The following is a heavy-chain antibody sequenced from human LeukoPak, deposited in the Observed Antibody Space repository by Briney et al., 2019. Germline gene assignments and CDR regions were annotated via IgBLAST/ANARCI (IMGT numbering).Heavy chain of an antibody. CDR1: GFTFSSYS. V-gene: IGHV3-21*01. CDR2: ISSSSSYI. Sequence: GGSLRLSCAASGFTFSSYSMNWVRQAPGKGLEWVSSISSSSSYIDYADSVKGRFTISRDNAKNSPYLQMNSLRAEDTAVYYCARDPGYSYGYGTFDYWGQGTLVTVSS. J-gene: IGHJ4*02. CDR3: ARDPGYSYGYGTFDY. D-gene: IGHD5-18*01.